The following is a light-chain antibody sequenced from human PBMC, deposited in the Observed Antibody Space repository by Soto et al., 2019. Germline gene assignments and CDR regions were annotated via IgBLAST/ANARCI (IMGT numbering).Light chain of an antibody. V-gene: IGLV1-40*01. CDR1: ISNIGVGYD. CDR2: DTF. Sequence: QSVLTQPPSVSGAPGQTVTISCSGSISNIGVGYDVHWYQQLPGKVPKLVIYDTFNRPSGVPDRFSGSKSGTSASLAITGLQAEDEADYYCQAYDNSLGVSVLFGGGTQLTVL. J-gene: IGLJ3*02. CDR3: QAYDNSLGVSVL.